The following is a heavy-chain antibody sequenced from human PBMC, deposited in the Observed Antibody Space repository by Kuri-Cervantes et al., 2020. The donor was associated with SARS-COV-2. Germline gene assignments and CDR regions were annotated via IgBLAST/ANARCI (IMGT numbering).Heavy chain of an antibody. Sequence: SETLSLTCTVSGYSISSGYYWGWIRQPPGKGLEWIGSIYQSGSTYYNPSLKSRVTISVDTSKNQFSLKLSSVTAADTAVYYCARRGYSYGSGDGDYWGQGTLVTVSS. D-gene: IGHD5-18*01. CDR2: IYQSGST. CDR1: GYSISSGYY. V-gene: IGHV4-38-2*02. J-gene: IGHJ4*02. CDR3: ARRGYSYGSGDGDY.